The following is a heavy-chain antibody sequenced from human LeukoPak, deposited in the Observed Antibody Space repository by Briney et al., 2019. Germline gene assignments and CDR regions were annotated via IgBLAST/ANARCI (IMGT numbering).Heavy chain of an antibody. D-gene: IGHD5-12*01. Sequence: GASVKVSCKASGYTFTSYDINWVRQAIGQGLEWMGWMSPDSGYTGYAQTFQGRVTLTRNTSESTAFMELSSLRSEDTAVYYCEIYSGYDSFWGQGTLVTVSS. CDR2: MSPDSGYT. CDR3: EIYSGYDSF. J-gene: IGHJ4*02. CDR1: GYTFTSYD. V-gene: IGHV1-8*01.